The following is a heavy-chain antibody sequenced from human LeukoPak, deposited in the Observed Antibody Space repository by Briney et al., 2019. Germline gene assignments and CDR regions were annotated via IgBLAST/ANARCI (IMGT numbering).Heavy chain of an antibody. J-gene: IGHJ4*02. V-gene: IGHV1-69*05. CDR1: GGTFSSYA. CDR3: ARGSRDYGDYVYDY. Sequence: ASVKVSCKASGGTFSSYAISWVRQAPGQGLEWMGRIIPIFGTANYAQKFQSRVTITTGESTSTAYMELSSLRSEDTAVYYCARGSRDYGDYVYDYWGQGTLVTVSS. CDR2: IIPIFGTA. D-gene: IGHD4-17*01.